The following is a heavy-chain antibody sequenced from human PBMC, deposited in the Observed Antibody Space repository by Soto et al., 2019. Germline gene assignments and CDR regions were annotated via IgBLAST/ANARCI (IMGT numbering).Heavy chain of an antibody. J-gene: IGHJ4*02. D-gene: IGHD5-12*01. CDR2: INSDGSRT. CDR3: AGGYGFDY. CDR1: GFSFSSYW. V-gene: IGHV3-74*01. Sequence: GGSLRLSCAAPGFSFSSYWMNWVRQAPGKGLVWVSRINSDGSRTNYADSVKGRFTISRDNAKNTLYLQMNSLRAEDTAVYYCAGGYGFDYWGQGTLVTVSS.